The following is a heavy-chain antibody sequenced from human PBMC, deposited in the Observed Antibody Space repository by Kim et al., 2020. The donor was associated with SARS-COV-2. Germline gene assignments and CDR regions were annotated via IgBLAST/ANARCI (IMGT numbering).Heavy chain of an antibody. CDR3: ARVSNWGYYYYGMDV. Sequence: SETLSLTCTVSGGSISSYYWSWIRQPVGKGLEWIGRIYTSGSTNYNPSLKSRVTMSVDTSKNQFSLKLSSVTAADTAVYYCARVSNWGYYYYGMDVWGQGTTVTVSS. D-gene: IGHD3-16*01. CDR2: IYTSGST. V-gene: IGHV4-4*07. CDR1: GGSISSYY. J-gene: IGHJ6*02.